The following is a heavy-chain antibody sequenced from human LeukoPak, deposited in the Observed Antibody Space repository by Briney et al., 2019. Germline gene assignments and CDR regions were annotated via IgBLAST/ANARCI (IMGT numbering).Heavy chain of an antibody. CDR1: GGSISSSSYY. Sequence: SETLSLTCTVSGGSISSSSYYWGWIRQPPGKGLEWIGSIYYSGSTYYNPSLKSRVTISVDTSKNQFSLKLSSVTAADTAVYYCARQGLGWELLRDYFDYWGQGTLVTVSS. D-gene: IGHD1-26*01. CDR2: IYYSGST. CDR3: ARQGLGWELLRDYFDY. J-gene: IGHJ4*02. V-gene: IGHV4-39*01.